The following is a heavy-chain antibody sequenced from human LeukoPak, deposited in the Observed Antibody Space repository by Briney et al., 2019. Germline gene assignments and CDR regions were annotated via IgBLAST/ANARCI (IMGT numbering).Heavy chain of an antibody. CDR3: ARIFDRDI. CDR1: GGLIRNSY. Sequence: PSETLSLTCTVSGGLIRNSYWSWVRHSAGTGMQWIGRIHRTLGSTNHNPSLKSRVVMSLDTSSNQFSLRLSAMIAADTATYYCARIFDRDIWGQGTLVTVSP. J-gene: IGHJ3*02. V-gene: IGHV4-4*07. D-gene: IGHD3-3*01. CDR2: IHRTLGST.